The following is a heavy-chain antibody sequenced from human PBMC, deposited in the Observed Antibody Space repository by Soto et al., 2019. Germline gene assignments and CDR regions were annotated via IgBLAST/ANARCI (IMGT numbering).Heavy chain of an antibody. J-gene: IGHJ4*02. V-gene: IGHV3-30*18. Sequence: GGSLRLSCAASGFTFSSYGMHWVRQAPGKGLEWVAVISYDGSNKYYADSVKGRFTISRDNSKNTLYLQMNSLRAEDTAVYYCAKGDTGFGELGYRNFDYWGQGTLVTVSS. D-gene: IGHD3-10*01. CDR2: ISYDGSNK. CDR3: AKGDTGFGELGYRNFDY. CDR1: GFTFSSYG.